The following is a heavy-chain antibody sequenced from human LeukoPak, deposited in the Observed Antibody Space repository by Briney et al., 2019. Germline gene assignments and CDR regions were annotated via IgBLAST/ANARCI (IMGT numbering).Heavy chain of an antibody. J-gene: IGHJ4*02. CDR1: GFTFSTYA. CDR3: AKDANRACCGSECYYLDY. CDR2: ISISSGST. Sequence: PGGSLRLSCAASGFTFSTYAMSWLRQAQGKGPEWGSAISISSGSTCYADSVKGRFTISKYNSKTTLYLQMNSLRAEETAVYYCAKDANRACCGSECYYLDYWGQGNLGTVSS. D-gene: IGHD2-21*01. V-gene: IGHV3-23*01.